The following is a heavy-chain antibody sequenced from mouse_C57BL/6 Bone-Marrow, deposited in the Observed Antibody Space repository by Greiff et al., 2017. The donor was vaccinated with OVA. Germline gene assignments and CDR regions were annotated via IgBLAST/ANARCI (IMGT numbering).Heavy chain of an antibody. CDR3: TRSCNWDGWFAY. D-gene: IGHD4-1*01. CDR2: IYPGNSDT. CDR1: GYTFTSYW. Sequence: VQLKQSRTVLARPGASVKMSCKTSGYTFTSYWMHWVKQRPGQGLEWIGAIYPGNSDTSYNQKFKGKAKLTAVTSASTAYMELSSLTNEDSAVYYCTRSCNWDGWFAYWGQGTLVTVSA. J-gene: IGHJ3*01. V-gene: IGHV1-5*01.